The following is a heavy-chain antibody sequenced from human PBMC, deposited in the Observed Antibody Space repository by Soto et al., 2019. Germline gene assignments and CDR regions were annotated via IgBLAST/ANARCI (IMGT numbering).Heavy chain of an antibody. V-gene: IGHV3-23*01. J-gene: IGHJ5*02. CDR2: ISDGGGST. CDR1: GFTFSSYG. D-gene: IGHD3-3*01. Sequence: GGSLRLSCAASGFTFSSYGMSWVHQASGKGLEWVSVISDGGGSTFYADSVKGRFTISRDNSKNTLYLQMNSLRAEDTAVYYCAKNPSPRYYDFWSGLSNRFDPWGQGTLVTVSS. CDR3: AKNPSPRYYDFWSGLSNRFDP.